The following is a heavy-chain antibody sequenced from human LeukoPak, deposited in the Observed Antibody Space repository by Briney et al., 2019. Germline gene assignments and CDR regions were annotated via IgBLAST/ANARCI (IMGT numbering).Heavy chain of an antibody. Sequence: SETLSLTCAVYGGSFSGYYWSWIRQPPGKGLECIGEINHSGSTNYNPSLKSRVTISVDTSKNQFSLKLSSVTAADTAVYYRARTGPRYFWSGRYYYYFYMDVWGKGTTVTVSS. D-gene: IGHD3-3*01. CDR1: GGSFSGYY. CDR2: INHSGST. V-gene: IGHV4-34*01. J-gene: IGHJ6*03. CDR3: ARTGPRYFWSGRYYYYFYMDV.